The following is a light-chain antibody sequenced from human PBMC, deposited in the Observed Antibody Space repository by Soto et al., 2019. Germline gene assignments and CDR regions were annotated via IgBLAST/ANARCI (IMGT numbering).Light chain of an antibody. CDR3: QQRNIWPPVT. J-gene: IGKJ5*01. Sequence: VLTQSPATMFLSPGKRANLSCRASPSVTNYLAWYQQKPGQPPRLLIYGAFNRAAGIPARFSGSGSGTDFTLTISSLEPEDSAVYYCQQRNIWPPVTFGQGTRLEIK. CDR2: GAF. CDR1: PSVTNY. V-gene: IGKV3-11*01.